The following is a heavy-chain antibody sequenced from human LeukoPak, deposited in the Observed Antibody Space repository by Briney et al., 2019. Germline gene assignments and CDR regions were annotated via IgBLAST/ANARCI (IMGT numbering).Heavy chain of an antibody. D-gene: IGHD3-9*01. CDR1: GFTFSSYA. CDR3: ASVRGLRNFDTGGWYFDL. V-gene: IGHV3-23*01. Sequence: PGGSLRLSCAASGFTFSSYAMSWVRQAPGKGLEWVSAISGSGGSTYYADSVKGRFTISRDNAKNSLYLQMNSLRAEDTAVYYCASVRGLRNFDTGGWYFDLWGRGTLVTVSS. CDR2: ISGSGGST. J-gene: IGHJ2*01.